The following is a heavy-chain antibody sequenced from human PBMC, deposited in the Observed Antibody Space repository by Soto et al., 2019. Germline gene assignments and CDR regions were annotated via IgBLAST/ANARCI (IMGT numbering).Heavy chain of an antibody. Sequence: GGSLRLSCAASGFTFSSYGMHWVRQAPGKGLEWVAVISYDGSNKYYADSVKGRLTISRDNSKNTLYLQMNSLRAEDAAVYYCASEREYYYGSGSYYPIDYWGQGTLVTVSS. CDR2: ISYDGSNK. CDR3: ASEREYYYGSGSYYPIDY. D-gene: IGHD3-10*01. J-gene: IGHJ4*02. V-gene: IGHV3-30*03. CDR1: GFTFSSYG.